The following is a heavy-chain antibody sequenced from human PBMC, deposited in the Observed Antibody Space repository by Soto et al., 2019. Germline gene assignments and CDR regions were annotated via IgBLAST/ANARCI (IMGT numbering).Heavy chain of an antibody. CDR3: ARGGYCSSTSCYTALRDSMDV. CDR2: IYPGDSDT. Sequence: GESLKISCKTSGYSFNAYWIGWVRQMPGKGLEWMGIIYPGDSDTRYSPSFQGQVTISADKSISTAYLQWSSLKASDTAMYYCARGGYCSSTSCYTALRDSMDVWGQGTTVTV. CDR1: GYSFNAYW. J-gene: IGHJ6*02. D-gene: IGHD2-2*02. V-gene: IGHV5-51*01.